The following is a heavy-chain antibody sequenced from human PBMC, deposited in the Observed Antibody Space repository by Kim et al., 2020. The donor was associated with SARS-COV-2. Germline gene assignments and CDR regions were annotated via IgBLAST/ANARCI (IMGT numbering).Heavy chain of an antibody. CDR3: ARSSGYSYGSPGDY. J-gene: IGHJ4*02. V-gene: IGHV4-59*01. CDR1: GGSISSYY. D-gene: IGHD5-18*01. Sequence: SETLSLTCTVSGGSISSYYWSWIRQPPGKGLEWIGYIYYSGSTNYNPSLKSRVTISVDTSKNQFSLKLSSVTAADTAVYYCARSSGYSYGSPGDYWGQGTLVTVSS. CDR2: IYYSGST.